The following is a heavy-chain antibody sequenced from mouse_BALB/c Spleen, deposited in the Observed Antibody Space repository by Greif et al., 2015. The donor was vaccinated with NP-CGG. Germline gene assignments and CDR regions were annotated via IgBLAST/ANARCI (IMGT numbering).Heavy chain of an antibody. D-gene: IGHD2-4*01. CDR2: IRNKANDYTA. Sequence: EVQGVESGGGLVQPGGSLRLSCATSGFTFTDYYMSWVRQPPGKALEWLGFIRNKANDYTAEYSASVKGRFTISRDNSQSILYLQMNTLRAEDSATYYCARPYFDYEDYYAMDYWGQGTSVTVSS. J-gene: IGHJ4*01. CDR1: GFTFTDYY. V-gene: IGHV7-3*02. CDR3: ARPYFDYEDYYAMDY.